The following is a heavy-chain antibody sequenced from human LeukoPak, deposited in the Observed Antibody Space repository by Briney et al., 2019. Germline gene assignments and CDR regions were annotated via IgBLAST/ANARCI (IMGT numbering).Heavy chain of an antibody. Sequence: GGSLRLSCAASGFTFSDYGMNWVRQAPGKGLEWVTFIGYDGISNFYADSVKGRFTISRDNSKNTLYLQMNSLRPEDTAVYYCAKGGSSGDPAFDYWGQGTLVTVSS. CDR1: GFTFSDYG. V-gene: IGHV3-30*02. J-gene: IGHJ4*02. D-gene: IGHD2-21*02. CDR2: IGYDGISN. CDR3: AKGGSSGDPAFDY.